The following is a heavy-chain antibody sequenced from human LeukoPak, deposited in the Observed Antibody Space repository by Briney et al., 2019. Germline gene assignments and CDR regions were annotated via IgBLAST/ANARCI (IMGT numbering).Heavy chain of an antibody. CDR1: GGSISSYY. V-gene: IGHV4-59*01. CDR2: IYYSGST. CDR3: ARDLSGFGELVY. Sequence: PSETLSLTCTVSGGSISSYYWSWIRQPPGKGLEWIGYIYYSGSTNYNPSLKSRVTISVDTSKNQFSLKLSSVTAADTAVYYCARDLSGFGELVYWGQGTLVTVSS. J-gene: IGHJ4*02. D-gene: IGHD3-10*01.